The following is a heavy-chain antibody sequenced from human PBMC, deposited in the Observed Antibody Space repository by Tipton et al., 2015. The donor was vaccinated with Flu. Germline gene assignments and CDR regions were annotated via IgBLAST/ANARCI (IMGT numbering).Heavy chain of an antibody. D-gene: IGHD6-19*01. CDR1: GFTFSDYY. J-gene: IGHJ3*02. Sequence: LRLSCAASGFTFSDYYMSWIRQAPGKGLEWIGSIYYSGSTYYNPSLKSRVTISVDTSKNQFSLKLSSVTAADTAVYYCARHNEVAVPFDIWGQGTMVTVSS. CDR3: ARHNEVAVPFDI. CDR2: IYYSGST. V-gene: IGHV4-39*01.